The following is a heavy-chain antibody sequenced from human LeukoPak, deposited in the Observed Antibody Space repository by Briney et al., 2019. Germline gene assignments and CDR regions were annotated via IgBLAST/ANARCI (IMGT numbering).Heavy chain of an antibody. D-gene: IGHD1-26*01. J-gene: IGHJ4*02. CDR2: INPNSGGT. V-gene: IGHV1-2*02. Sequence: ASVKVSCKASGYTFTGYYMHWVRQAPGQGLAWMGWINPNSGGTNYAQKFQGRVTMTRGTSISTAYMELSRLRSDDTAVYYCARPVVGATTGLGYWGQGTLVTVSS. CDR1: GYTFTGYY. CDR3: ARPVVGATTGLGY.